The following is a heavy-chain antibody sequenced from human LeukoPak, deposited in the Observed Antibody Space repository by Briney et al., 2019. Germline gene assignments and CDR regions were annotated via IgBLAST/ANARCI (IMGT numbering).Heavy chain of an antibody. D-gene: IGHD3-22*01. V-gene: IGHV3-21*01. CDR1: GFTFSSYS. J-gene: IGHJ4*02. Sequence: GGSLRLSCAASGFTFSSYSMNWVRQAPGKGLEWVSSISSSSSYIYYADSVKGRFTISRDNSKNTLYLQMNSLRADDTAVYYCARGWNYYDSSGYGLDYWGQGTLVTVSS. CDR3: ARGWNYYDSSGYGLDY. CDR2: ISSSSSYI.